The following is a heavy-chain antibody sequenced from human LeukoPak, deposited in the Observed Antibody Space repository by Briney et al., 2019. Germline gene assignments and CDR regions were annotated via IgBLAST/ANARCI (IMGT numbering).Heavy chain of an antibody. V-gene: IGHV3-21*01. D-gene: IGHD6-19*01. J-gene: IGHJ4*02. CDR3: VAGSGWRFDY. Sequence: GGSLRLSCAVSGFTFSSYSMNWVRQAPGKGLEWVSSISSSSSYIYYADSVKGRFTISRDNAKNSLYVQMNSLRVEDTAVYYCVAGSGWRFDYWGQGTLVTVSS. CDR2: ISSSSSYI. CDR1: GFTFSSYS.